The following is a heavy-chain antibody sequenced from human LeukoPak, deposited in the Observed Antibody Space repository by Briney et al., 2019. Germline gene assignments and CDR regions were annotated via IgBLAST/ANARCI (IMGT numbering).Heavy chain of an antibody. CDR3: AKDFWGERPKGHAFDI. D-gene: IGHD3-16*01. J-gene: IGHJ3*02. CDR2: ISYDGSNK. Sequence: PGRSLRLSCAASGFTFSSYGMHWVRQAPGKGLEWVAVISYDGSNKYYADSVKGRFTISRDNSKNTLYLQMNSLRAEDTAVYYCAKDFWGERPKGHAFDIWGQGTMVTVSS. V-gene: IGHV3-30*18. CDR1: GFTFSSYG.